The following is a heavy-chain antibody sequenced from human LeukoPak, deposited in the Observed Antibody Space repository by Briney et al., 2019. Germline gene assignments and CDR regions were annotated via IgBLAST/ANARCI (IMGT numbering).Heavy chain of an antibody. CDR3: AMAGYSTSSLYYYYIDV. Sequence: GTSLSLSCAASGFTFSAYAMHWVRQAPGKGLEWVALIWYNGGNEYYVDSVKGRFTVSRDNSKSILYLQMSSLRAEDTAVYYCAMAGYSTSSLYYYYIDVWGKGTTVTVSS. V-gene: IGHV3-33*01. CDR2: IWYNGGNE. J-gene: IGHJ6*03. D-gene: IGHD6-6*01. CDR1: GFTFSAYA.